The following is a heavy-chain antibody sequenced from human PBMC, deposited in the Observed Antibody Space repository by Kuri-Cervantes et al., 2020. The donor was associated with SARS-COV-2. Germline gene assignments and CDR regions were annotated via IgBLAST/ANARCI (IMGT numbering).Heavy chain of an antibody. D-gene: IGHD2-2*01. J-gene: IGHJ5*02. Sequence: GGSLRLSCAASGFTFSSYAMHWVRQAPGKGLEYVSAISSNGGSTYYANSVKGRFTISRDNSKNTLYLQMGSLRAEDMAVYYCARDSREYCSGTSCSWFDPWGQGTLVTVSS. CDR2: ISSNGGST. CDR3: ARDSREYCSGTSCSWFDP. V-gene: IGHV3-64*01. CDR1: GFTFSSYA.